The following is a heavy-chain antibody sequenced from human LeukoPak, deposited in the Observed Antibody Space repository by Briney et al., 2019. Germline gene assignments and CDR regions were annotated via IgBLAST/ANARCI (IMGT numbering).Heavy chain of an antibody. V-gene: IGHV4-34*01. CDR1: NGSFNEYY. CDR2: INHGGRT. CDR3: ATNYDSSGYFPGGAFDI. D-gene: IGHD3-22*01. Sequence: PSETLSLTCAVYNGSFNEYYWSWIRQSPGKGLEWIGEINHGGRTNYNPSLQSRVSISVDASQNQFSLTMTSVTAADTAVYYCATNYDSSGYFPGGAFDIWGQGTMVSVSS. J-gene: IGHJ3*02.